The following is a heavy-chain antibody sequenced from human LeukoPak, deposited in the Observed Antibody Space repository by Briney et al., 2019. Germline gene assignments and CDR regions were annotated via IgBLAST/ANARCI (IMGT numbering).Heavy chain of an antibody. Sequence: ASVKVSCKASGYTFTSYDISWVRQPPGQGLEWMGWISAYNSNTNNAQKLQGRVTMTTDTSTSTAYMELRSLRSDDTAVYYCARDECTNGVCYMFDPWGQGTLVTVSS. CDR2: ISAYNSNT. D-gene: IGHD2-8*01. J-gene: IGHJ5*02. V-gene: IGHV1-18*01. CDR1: GYTFTSYD. CDR3: ARDECTNGVCYMFDP.